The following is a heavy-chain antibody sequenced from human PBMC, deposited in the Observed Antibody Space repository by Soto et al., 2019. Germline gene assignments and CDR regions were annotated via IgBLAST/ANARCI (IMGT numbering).Heavy chain of an antibody. Sequence: QVQLVQSGAEVKKPGASVKVSCKASGYTFTSYGISWVRQAPGQGLEWMGWISAYNGNTNYAQKLQGRVTMTTDTSTSPAYMELRSLGSVDTAVYYCARYELGLCVDGARSLCRAFDIWGQGTMVTVSS. J-gene: IGHJ3*02. CDR2: ISAYNGNT. D-gene: IGHD1-26*01. CDR1: GYTFTSYG. V-gene: IGHV1-18*01. CDR3: ARYELGLCVDGARSLCRAFDI.